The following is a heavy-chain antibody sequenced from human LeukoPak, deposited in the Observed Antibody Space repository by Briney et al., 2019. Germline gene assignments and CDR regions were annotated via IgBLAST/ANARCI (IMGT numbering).Heavy chain of an antibody. CDR3: ARSRITIFGVVISRYYMDV. CDR2: ISTTSSYI. CDR1: GFSFSTYA. V-gene: IGHV3-21*01. J-gene: IGHJ6*03. Sequence: KPGGSLRLTCAASGFSFSTYAISWVRQAPGKGLEWVSCISTTSSYIFYADSVRGRFTISRDNAKNSLYLQMNSLRAEDTAVYYCARSRITIFGVVISRYYMDVWGKGTTVTVSS. D-gene: IGHD3-3*01.